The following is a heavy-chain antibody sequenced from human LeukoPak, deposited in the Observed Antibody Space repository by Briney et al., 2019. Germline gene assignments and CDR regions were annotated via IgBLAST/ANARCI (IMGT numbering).Heavy chain of an antibody. D-gene: IGHD1-20*01. CDR1: GFTFRDYY. Sequence: PGGSLRLSCAASGFTFRDYYMTWIRQAPGKGLEWVSYITSRGSTMYYPDSVKGRFTISRDNAKNSVYLQMNSLRAEDTAVYYCARGTNWSPLDFDHWGQGTLVTVSS. CDR2: ITSRGSTM. CDR3: ARGTNWSPLDFDH. J-gene: IGHJ4*02. V-gene: IGHV3-11*04.